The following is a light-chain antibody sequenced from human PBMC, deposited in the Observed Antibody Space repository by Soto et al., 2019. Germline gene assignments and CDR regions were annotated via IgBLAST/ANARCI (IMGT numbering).Light chain of an antibody. Sequence: EIVLTQSPGTLSLSPGERATLSCRASQSVSSYLAWYQQKSGQAPRLLIYGASNRATGIPDRFSGSGSGTDFTLTISRLEPEDFAVYYCQQYGSSGTFGQGTKVDIK. J-gene: IGKJ1*01. CDR2: GAS. CDR1: QSVSSY. V-gene: IGKV3-20*01. CDR3: QQYGSSGT.